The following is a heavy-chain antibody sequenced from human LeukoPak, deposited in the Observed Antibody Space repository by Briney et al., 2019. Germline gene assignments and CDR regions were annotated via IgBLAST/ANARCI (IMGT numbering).Heavy chain of an antibody. D-gene: IGHD3-16*01. J-gene: IGHJ4*02. Sequence: GGSLRLSCAASGFTFNTYNLHWVRQAPGKGLEWVAVILYDGSNRYYADSAKGRFTISRDNSKNTLSLQMNSLRTEDTAVYYRARQRSLGYFDYWGQGTLVTVSS. CDR1: GFTFNTYN. V-gene: IGHV3-30-3*01. CDR2: ILYDGSNR. CDR3: ARQRSLGYFDY.